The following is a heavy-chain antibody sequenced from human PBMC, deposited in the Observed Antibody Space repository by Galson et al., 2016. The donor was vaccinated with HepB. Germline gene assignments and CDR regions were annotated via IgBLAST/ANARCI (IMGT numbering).Heavy chain of an antibody. V-gene: IGHV4-31*02. CDR2: IYYSGST. CDR3: ARVGGYYYNMDV. D-gene: IGHD3-16*01. Sequence: LEWIGYIYYSGSTYYNPSVKSRVTISVDTSKNQLSLKLSSVTAADTAVYYCARVGGYYYNMDVWGKGTTVTVSS. J-gene: IGHJ6*03.